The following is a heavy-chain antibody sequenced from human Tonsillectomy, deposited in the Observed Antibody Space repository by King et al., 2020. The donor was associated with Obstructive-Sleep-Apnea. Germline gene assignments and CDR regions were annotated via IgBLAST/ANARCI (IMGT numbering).Heavy chain of an antibody. D-gene: IGHD6-19*01. CDR2: IYHRVST. CDR1: GGSTSSSNW. V-gene: IGHV4-4*02. J-gene: IGHJ6*02. Sequence: VQLQESGPGLVKPSGTLSLTCAVSGGSTSSSNWWRLVRQPPGKGLEWIGGIYHRVSTNFNPSLKSRVTISVDKSKNQFSLQLSSVTAADTAVYYCARDPSGGWSQNGGLDVWGQGTTVTVSS. CDR3: ARDPSGGWSQNGGLDV.